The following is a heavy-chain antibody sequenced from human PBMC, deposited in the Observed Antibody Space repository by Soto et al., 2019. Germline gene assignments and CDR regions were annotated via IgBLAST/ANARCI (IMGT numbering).Heavy chain of an antibody. CDR2: IFSNDDK. D-gene: IGHD5-18*01. V-gene: IGHV2-26*01. CDR1: GFSLSNARMG. CDR3: ARIPSVVLSAYTLWCLA. Sequence: QVTLKESGPVLVKPTETLTLTCTVSGFSLSNARMGVSWIRQPPGKALEWLAHIFSNDDKSYGTSLKSRLDSSKGTSKSQVVLTVTNKDSVVTATDYCARIPSVVLSAYTLWCLAWGQGTLVTVSS. J-gene: IGHJ5*02.